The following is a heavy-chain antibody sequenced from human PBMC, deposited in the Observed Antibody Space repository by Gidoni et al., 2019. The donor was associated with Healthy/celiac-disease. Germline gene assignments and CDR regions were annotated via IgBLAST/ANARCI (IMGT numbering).Heavy chain of an antibody. Sequence: EVQLLESGGGLVQPGGSLRLSCAASGFTFSSYAMSWVRQAPGKGLAWVSAMSGSGGSTYYADSVKGRFTISRDNSKNTLYLQMNSLRAEDTAVYYCAIGDTAMVDPKIDYWGQGTLVTVSS. V-gene: IGHV3-23*01. D-gene: IGHD5-18*01. CDR2: MSGSGGST. J-gene: IGHJ4*02. CDR1: GFTFSSYA. CDR3: AIGDTAMVDPKIDY.